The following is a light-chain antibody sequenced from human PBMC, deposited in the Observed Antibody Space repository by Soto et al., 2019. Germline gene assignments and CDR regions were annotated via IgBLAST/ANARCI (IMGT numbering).Light chain of an antibody. J-gene: IGKJ4*01. CDR3: QQRSNWPPGHT. Sequence: EIVLTQSPATLSLSPGERATLSCRASQSVSSYLAWYQQKPGQAPRLLIYDASSRATGIPARFSGSGCGTEFTLTISRLEPEDFAVYYCQQRSNWPPGHTFGGGTKVQIK. CDR1: QSVSSY. CDR2: DAS. V-gene: IGKV3-11*01.